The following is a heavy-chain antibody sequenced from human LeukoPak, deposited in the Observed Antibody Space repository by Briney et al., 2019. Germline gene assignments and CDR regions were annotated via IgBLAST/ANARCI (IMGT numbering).Heavy chain of an antibody. CDR1: GYTLTGHY. CDR2: ISPNSGGT. Sequence: ASVKVSCKASGYTLTGHYMHWVRQAPGQGLEWMGWISPNSGGTNYAQKFQGRVTMTRDTSISTAYMELSRLRSDDTAVYYCARESKIAFDIWGQGTMVTVSS. J-gene: IGHJ3*02. V-gene: IGHV1-2*02. CDR3: ARESKIAFDI.